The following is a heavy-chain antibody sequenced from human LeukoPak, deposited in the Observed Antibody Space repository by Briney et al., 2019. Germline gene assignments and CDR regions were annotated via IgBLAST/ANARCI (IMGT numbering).Heavy chain of an antibody. CDR3: ARDRLIGPVPAVTTYYYYYYYMDV. Sequence: GASVKVSCKASGYTFTGYYMHWVRQAPGQGLEWMGWINPNSGGTNYAQKFQGRVTMTRDTSISTAYMELSRLRSDDTAVYYCARDRLIGPVPAVTTYYYYYYYMDVWGKGTTVTISS. D-gene: IGHD4-17*01. V-gene: IGHV1-2*02. CDR2: INPNSGGT. J-gene: IGHJ6*03. CDR1: GYTFTGYY.